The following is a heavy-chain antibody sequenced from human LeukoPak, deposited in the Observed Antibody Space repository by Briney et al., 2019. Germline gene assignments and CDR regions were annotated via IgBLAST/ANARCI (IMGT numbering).Heavy chain of an antibody. Sequence: SETLSLTCTVSGGSISSSSYYWGWIRQPPGKGLEWIGSIYYSGSTYYNPSLKSRVTISVDTSKNQFSLKLSSVTAADTAVYYCARDPHYYGSGSYGDYWGQGTLVTVSS. J-gene: IGHJ4*02. CDR1: GGSISSSSYY. V-gene: IGHV4-39*07. CDR3: ARDPHYYGSGSYGDY. D-gene: IGHD3-10*01. CDR2: IYYSGST.